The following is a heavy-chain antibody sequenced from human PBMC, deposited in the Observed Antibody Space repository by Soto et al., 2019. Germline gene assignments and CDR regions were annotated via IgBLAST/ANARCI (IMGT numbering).Heavy chain of an antibody. D-gene: IGHD6-13*01. CDR3: AQDHTLRPAPGTGWYY. J-gene: IGHJ4*02. CDR1: GFTFSSYA. V-gene: IGHV3-23*01. Sequence: PGGSLRLSCAASGFTFSSYAMSWVRQAPGKGLEWVSAISGSGGSTYYADSVKGRFTISRDNSKNTLYLQMNSLRAEDTAVYYCAQDHTLRPAPGTGWYYWGQGTLVTVSS. CDR2: ISGSGGST.